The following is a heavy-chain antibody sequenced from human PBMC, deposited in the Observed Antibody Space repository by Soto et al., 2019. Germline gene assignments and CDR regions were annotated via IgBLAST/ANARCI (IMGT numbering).Heavy chain of an antibody. CDR3: AXXYGXXTNPPALXXDY. V-gene: IGHV1-3*01. CDR2: INSGNGNT. Sequence: QVQXVQSGAEVXKPVASVKVSCKASGYTFTSYAMHWVRQAPGQRLEWMGWINSGNGNTKYSQKFHGRXXXNXDIXXXXXXXXXXXXXXXXXXXXXXAXXYGXXTNPPALXXDYWGQGTLVTVSS. J-gene: IGHJ4*02. CDR1: GYTFTSYA. D-gene: IGHD2-2*01.